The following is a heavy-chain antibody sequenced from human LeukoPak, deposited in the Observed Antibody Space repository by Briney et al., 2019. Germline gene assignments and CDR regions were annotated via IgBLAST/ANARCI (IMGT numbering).Heavy chain of an antibody. CDR1: GGSINNYY. CDR2: ISNSGST. V-gene: IGHV4-59*01. Sequence: SETLSLTCTDSGGSINNYYWSWIRQTPGKGLEWIGYISNSGSTNYNPSLKTRVTIPLDTSKNQFSLKLSSVTAADTAVFYCARDTYDTLTGYFLFDYWGQGTLVTVSS. D-gene: IGHD3-9*01. CDR3: ARDTYDTLTGYFLFDY. J-gene: IGHJ4*02.